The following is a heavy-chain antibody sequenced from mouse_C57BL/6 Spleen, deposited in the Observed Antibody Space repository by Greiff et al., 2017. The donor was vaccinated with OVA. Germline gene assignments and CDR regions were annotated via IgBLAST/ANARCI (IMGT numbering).Heavy chain of an antibody. Sequence: EVMLVESGGGLVKPGGSLKLSCAASGFTFSDYGMHWVRQAPEKGLEWVAYISSGSSTIYYADTVKGRFTISRDNAKNTLFLQMTSLRSEDTAMYYCATNYGSSLDYWGQGTTLTVSS. V-gene: IGHV5-17*01. CDR1: GFTFSDYG. CDR2: ISSGSSTI. D-gene: IGHD1-1*01. CDR3: ATNYGSSLDY. J-gene: IGHJ2*01.